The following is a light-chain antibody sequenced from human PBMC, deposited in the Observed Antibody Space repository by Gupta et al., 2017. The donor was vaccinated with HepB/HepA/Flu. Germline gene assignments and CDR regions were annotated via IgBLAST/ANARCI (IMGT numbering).Light chain of an antibody. Sequence: DIQMTQSPSTLSASVGDRVTITCRASQSISSWLAWYQQKPGKAPNLLIYKASSLESGVPSRFSGSGSGTEFTLTISILQPDDFTTYYCQQDNNYLFSFDPGTKVDIK. CDR2: KAS. J-gene: IGKJ3*01. CDR3: QQDNNYLFS. CDR1: QSISSW. V-gene: IGKV1-5*03.